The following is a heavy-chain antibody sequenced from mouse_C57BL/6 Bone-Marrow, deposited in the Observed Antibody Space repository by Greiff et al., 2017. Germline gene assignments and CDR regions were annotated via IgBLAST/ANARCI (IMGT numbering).Heavy chain of an antibody. CDR3: ARERNYGSSAWFAY. D-gene: IGHD1-1*01. J-gene: IGHJ3*01. Sequence: QVQLQQPGAELVMPGASVKLSCKASGYTFTSYWMHWVKQRPRQGLEWIGEIDPSDSYTIYNQKFKGKSTLTLDKSSSTPYMHLSHLTSAASPVYYCARERNYGSSAWFAYWGQGTLVTVSA. CDR1: GYTFTSYW. V-gene: IGHV1-69*01. CDR2: IDPSDSYT.